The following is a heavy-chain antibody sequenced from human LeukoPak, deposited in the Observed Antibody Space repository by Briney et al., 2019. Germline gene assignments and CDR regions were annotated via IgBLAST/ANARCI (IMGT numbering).Heavy chain of an antibody. CDR3: ARDGRYSGSYDY. CDR2: ISYDGTTK. J-gene: IGHJ4*02. D-gene: IGHD1-26*01. Sequence: PGGSLRLSCAASGFTFTNYPVHWVRQAPGKGLEWVTVISYDGTTKYYADSVKGRFTISRDNSRNTLYLQMNNLRTEDTAVYYCARDGRYSGSYDYWGQGTLVTVSS. CDR1: GFTFTNYP. V-gene: IGHV3-30*04.